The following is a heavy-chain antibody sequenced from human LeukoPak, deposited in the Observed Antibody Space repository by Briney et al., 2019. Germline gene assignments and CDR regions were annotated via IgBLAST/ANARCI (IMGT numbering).Heavy chain of an antibody. J-gene: IGHJ4*02. Sequence: GEFLKISCKGSGYSFTTNWIGWVRQMPGKGLEWMGDIYPDDSDIRYNPSFRGQVSLSADKSISTVYLQWSSLTTSDTAMYYCATSGYCSRGTCYPRLDYWGQGTRVTVSS. CDR2: IYPDDSDI. V-gene: IGHV5-51*01. CDR3: ATSGYCSRGTCYPRLDY. CDR1: GYSFTTNW. D-gene: IGHD2-15*01.